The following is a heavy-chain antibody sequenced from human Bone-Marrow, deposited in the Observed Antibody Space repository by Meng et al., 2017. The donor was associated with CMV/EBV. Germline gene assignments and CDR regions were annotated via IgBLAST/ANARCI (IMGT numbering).Heavy chain of an antibody. D-gene: IGHD6-19*01. J-gene: IGHJ4*02. CDR1: GLTFREYY. Sequence: GHPGQSGRWSKTPGPSVKGSCTTSGLTFREYYIPGLRQATGQGLEWMGWVNSKNEAPNYARKFQGRVSMTRDTSISTAHMELSRLMSADTAVYYCVRSSGWSLFDYWGQGTLVTVSS. CDR2: VNSKNEAP. V-gene: IGHV1-2*02. CDR3: VRSSGWSLFDY.